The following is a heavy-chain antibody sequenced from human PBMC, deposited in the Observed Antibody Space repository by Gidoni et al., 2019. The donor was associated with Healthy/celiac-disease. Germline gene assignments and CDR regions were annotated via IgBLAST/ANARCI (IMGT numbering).Heavy chain of an antibody. D-gene: IGHD5-18*01. J-gene: IGHJ4*02. CDR3: ARAREYSYGSHFDY. Sequence: EVQLVESGGGLVQTGGSLRLSCAVSGFTFSSYWMSWVRQAPGKGLEWVANIKQDENAKYYVDSVKGRFSISRDNAKNSLYLQMNSLRAEDTAVYYCARAREYSYGSHFDYWGQGTLVTVSS. V-gene: IGHV3-7*01. CDR1: GFTFSSYW. CDR2: IKQDENAK.